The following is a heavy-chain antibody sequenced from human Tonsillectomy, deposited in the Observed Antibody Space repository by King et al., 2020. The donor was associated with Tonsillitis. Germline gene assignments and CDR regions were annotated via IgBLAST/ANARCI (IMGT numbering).Heavy chain of an antibody. CDR1: GGSISSYY. J-gene: IGHJ5*02. CDR3: ARIEYSYLSGSYSGKHDWFDP. V-gene: IGHV4-59*01. CDR2: IYYSGST. Sequence: VQLQESGPGLVKPSETLSLTCTASGGSISSYYWSWIRQPPGKGLEWLGYIYYSGSTDYNPSLKSRVTISLDTSKNQFSLKLNSVTAADTAVYFCARIEYSYLSGSYSGKHDWFDPWGQGTLVIVSS. D-gene: IGHD3-10*01.